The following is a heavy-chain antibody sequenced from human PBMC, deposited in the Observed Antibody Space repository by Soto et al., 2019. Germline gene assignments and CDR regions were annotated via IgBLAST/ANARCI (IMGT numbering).Heavy chain of an antibody. V-gene: IGHV1-18*01. D-gene: IGHD4-17*01. CDR2: ISAYNGNT. CDR3: ARPLSGDYAEWFDP. CDR1: GYTFTSNG. Sequence: QVQLVQSGAEVKKPGASVKVSCKASGYTFTSNGISWGRQAPGQGLEWMGWISAYNGNTNYARELQGRVTMTTDTSTSTAYMEVRSVRTDDTAEYYCARPLSGDYAEWFDPWGKGTLVTVSS. J-gene: IGHJ5*02.